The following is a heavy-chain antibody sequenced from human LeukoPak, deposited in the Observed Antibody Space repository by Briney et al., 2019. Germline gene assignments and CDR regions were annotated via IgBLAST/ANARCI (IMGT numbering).Heavy chain of an antibody. J-gene: IGHJ4*02. CDR3: ARAGSSWSGIDY. D-gene: IGHD6-13*01. CDR2: ISGSSGII. V-gene: IGHV3-48*01. CDR1: GFTFNTYT. Sequence: GGALRLSCAASGFTFNTYTMNWVRQAPGKGLEWVSYISGSSGIIDYADSVRGRFTISRDNAKNSLYLQMNSLRAEDTAVYYCARAGSSWSGIDYWGQGTLVTVSS.